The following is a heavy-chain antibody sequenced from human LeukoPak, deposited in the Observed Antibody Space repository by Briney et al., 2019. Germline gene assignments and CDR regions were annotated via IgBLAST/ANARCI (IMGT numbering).Heavy chain of an antibody. CDR2: FDPEDGET. J-gene: IGHJ4*02. CDR1: GYTLTELS. D-gene: IGHD6-19*01. CDR3: ATASRDSSGWYGYYFDY. V-gene: IGHV1-24*01. Sequence: ASVKVSCKVSGYTLTELSMHWVRQAPGKGLEWMGGFDPEDGETIYAQKFQGRVTMTEDTSTDTAYMELSSLRSGDTAVYYCATASRDSSGWYGYYFDYWGQGTLVTVSS.